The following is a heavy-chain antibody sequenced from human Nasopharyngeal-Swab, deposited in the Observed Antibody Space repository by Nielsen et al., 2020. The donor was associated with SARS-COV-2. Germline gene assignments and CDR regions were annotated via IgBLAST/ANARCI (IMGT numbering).Heavy chain of an antibody. CDR2: INPTGDTT. D-gene: IGHD3/OR15-3a*01. CDR1: GYTFTNSH. Sequence: ASVKVSCKASGYTFTNSHMHWVRQAPGQGLEWMGMINPTGDTTSDAQNFEGRLSVTRDTSTGTVYMELINLRSEDKAVYYCASGGSDFWEGYFDKWGQGTLVTVSS. V-gene: IGHV1-46*03. J-gene: IGHJ4*02. CDR3: ASGGSDFWEGYFDK.